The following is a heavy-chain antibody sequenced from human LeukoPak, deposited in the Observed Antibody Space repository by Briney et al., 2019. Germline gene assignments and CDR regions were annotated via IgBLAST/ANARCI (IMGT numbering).Heavy chain of an antibody. D-gene: IGHD3-22*01. Sequence: GGSLRLSCVGSGFTSIAYALTWARQAPGKGLEWVSGISGGGVTTYYADSVKGRFTISRDNSKNTLYLQMNSLRAEDTAVYYCARGTGAYYYNLDYWGQGTLVTVSS. CDR1: GFTSIAYA. CDR3: ARGTGAYYYNLDY. J-gene: IGHJ4*02. V-gene: IGHV3-23*01. CDR2: ISGGGVTT.